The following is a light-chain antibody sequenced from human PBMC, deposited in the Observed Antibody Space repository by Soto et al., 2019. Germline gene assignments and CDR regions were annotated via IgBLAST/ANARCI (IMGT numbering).Light chain of an antibody. V-gene: IGKV3-11*01. CDR1: QSVSTY. Sequence: EIGLTQSPATLSLSPGERATLSCRASQSVSTYLGWYQQKPGQAPRLLIYDASNRATGIPARFSGSGSGTDFTLTISSLEPEDFAVYYCQQRSNWITFGQGTDWRL. J-gene: IGKJ5*01. CDR2: DAS. CDR3: QQRSNWIT.